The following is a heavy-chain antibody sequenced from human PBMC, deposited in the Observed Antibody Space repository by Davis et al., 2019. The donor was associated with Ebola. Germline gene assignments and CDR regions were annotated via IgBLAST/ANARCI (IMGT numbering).Heavy chain of an antibody. CDR1: GYTFTRYA. CDR3: ARGKIVVVPAAVVHYYGMGV. J-gene: IGHJ6*01. D-gene: IGHD2-2*01. V-gene: IGHV1-3*01. Sequence: ASVKVSCKASGYTFTRYAIHRVRQAPGQRLEWMGWINAGNGNTKYSQKFQGRVTITRDTSASTAYMELSSLRSEDTAVYYCARGKIVVVPAAVVHYYGMGVWGQGTTVTVSS. CDR2: INAGNGNT.